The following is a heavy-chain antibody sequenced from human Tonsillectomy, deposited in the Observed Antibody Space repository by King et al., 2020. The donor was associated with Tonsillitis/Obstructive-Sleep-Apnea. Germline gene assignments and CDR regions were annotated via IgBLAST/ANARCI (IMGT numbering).Heavy chain of an antibody. V-gene: IGHV4-34*01. CDR2: INRGGIT. D-gene: IGHD1-1*01. CDR3: ASLQTRYNYYYYMDV. J-gene: IGHJ6*03. CDR1: GGSLSGYY. Sequence: VQLQQWGAGLLKPSETLSLTCAVYGGSLSGYYWNWIRQPPGKGLEWIGEINRGGITNYNPSLKSRVTISVDTSNNQFSLNLTSVTAADTAVYYCASLQTRYNYYYYMDVWGKGTTVTVSS.